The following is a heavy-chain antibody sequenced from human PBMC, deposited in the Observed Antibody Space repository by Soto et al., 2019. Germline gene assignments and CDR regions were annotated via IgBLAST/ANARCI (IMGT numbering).Heavy chain of an antibody. CDR1: GFTFGNYG. Sequence: VGSLRLSCAASGFTFGNYGMHWVRQAPGKGLEWVALIWYDGTNQNYADSVKGRFTISRDNSKNTLYLQMNTLRAEDAAVYYCVRDGLTGTSLVLDSWGQGTLVTVSS. CDR2: IWYDGTNQ. J-gene: IGHJ5*01. D-gene: IGHD1-20*01. CDR3: VRDGLTGTSLVLDS. V-gene: IGHV3-33*01.